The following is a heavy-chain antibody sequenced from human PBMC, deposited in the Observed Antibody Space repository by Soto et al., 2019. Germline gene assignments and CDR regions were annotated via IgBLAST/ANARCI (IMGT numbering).Heavy chain of an antibody. CDR3: ARDLDGDAY. CDR1: GFTVSRNS. J-gene: IGHJ4*02. CDR2: IYSGGAT. D-gene: IGHD4-17*01. V-gene: IGHV3-53*01. Sequence: GGSLRLSCAASGFTVSRNSMSWVRQAPGKGLEGVSIIYSGGATYYADSVKGRFTISGDSSKNTVYLQMKSLRAEDTAVYYCARDLDGDAYWGQGT.